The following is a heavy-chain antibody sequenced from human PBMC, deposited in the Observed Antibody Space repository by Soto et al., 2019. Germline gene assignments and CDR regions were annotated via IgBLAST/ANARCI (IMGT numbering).Heavy chain of an antibody. CDR1: GGSISSYY. J-gene: IGHJ5*02. D-gene: IGHD3-16*01. Sequence: ETLSLTCTVSGGSISSYYWSWIRQPPGKGLEWIGYIYYSGSTNYNPSLKSRVTISVDTSKNQFSLELTRLTSDDTAIYYCARRQLRDYIRWSFDPWGQGTLVTVSS. CDR3: ARRQLRDYIRWSFDP. CDR2: IYYSGST. V-gene: IGHV4-59*08.